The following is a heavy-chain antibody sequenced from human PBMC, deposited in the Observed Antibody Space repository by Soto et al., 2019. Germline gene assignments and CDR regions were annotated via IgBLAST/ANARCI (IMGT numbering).Heavy chain of an antibody. D-gene: IGHD3-10*01. V-gene: IGHV4-59*08. CDR1: GGSISSYY. Sequence: SETLSLTCTVSGGSISSYYWSWIRQPPGKGLEWIGYIYYSGNTNYNPSLKSRVTISVDTSKNQFSLKLSSVTAADTAVYYCARHAVRGNRAFDIWGQGTMVTVSS. CDR2: IYYSGNT. J-gene: IGHJ3*02. CDR3: ARHAVRGNRAFDI.